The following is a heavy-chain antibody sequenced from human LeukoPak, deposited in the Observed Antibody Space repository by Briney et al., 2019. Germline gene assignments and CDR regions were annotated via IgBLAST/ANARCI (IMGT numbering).Heavy chain of an antibody. J-gene: IGHJ3*02. Sequence: GGSLRLSCAGSGFTFGSYWMNWVRQAPGKGLEWVANIKQDGSEKYYVDSVKGRFTISRDNAKISLYLQMNSLRAEDTAVYYCARGYSSPWDRAFDIWGQGTMVTVSS. V-gene: IGHV3-7*01. CDR2: IKQDGSEK. CDR1: GFTFGSYW. D-gene: IGHD6-19*01. CDR3: ARGYSSPWDRAFDI.